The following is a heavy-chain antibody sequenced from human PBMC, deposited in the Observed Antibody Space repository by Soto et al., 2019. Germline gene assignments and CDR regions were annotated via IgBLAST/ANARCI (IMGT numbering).Heavy chain of an antibody. J-gene: IGHJ5*02. CDR3: ARDGDIVGAWNH. V-gene: IGHV1-2*02. D-gene: IGHD1-26*01. CDR2: INPASGAT. Sequence: ASVKVSCKASGYIFTGHYMHWVRQAPGQGLEWMGWINPASGATNYVQKFHGRITMTRDTSMGTAYLELSSLRSDDTAVYYCARDGDIVGAWNHWGQGTLVTVSS. CDR1: GYIFTGHY.